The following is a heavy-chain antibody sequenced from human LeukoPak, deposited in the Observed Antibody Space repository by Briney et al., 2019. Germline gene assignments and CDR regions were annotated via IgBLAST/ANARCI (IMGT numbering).Heavy chain of an antibody. D-gene: IGHD2-2*01. J-gene: IGHJ3*02. Sequence: PSETLSLTCTVSGGSIGNGDYYWTWIRQPPGKGLEWIGYIYFSGTTYYNSSLKSRVTISVDTSKNQFSLKLSSVTAADTAVYYCARIDCSSTSCYGDAFDIWGQGTMVTVSS. V-gene: IGHV4-30-4*01. CDR3: ARIDCSSTSCYGDAFDI. CDR1: GGSIGNGDYY. CDR2: IYFSGTT.